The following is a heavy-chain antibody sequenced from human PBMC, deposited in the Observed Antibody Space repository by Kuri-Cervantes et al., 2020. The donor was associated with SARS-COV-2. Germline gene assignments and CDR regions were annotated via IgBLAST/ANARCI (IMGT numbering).Heavy chain of an antibody. V-gene: IGHV3-33*05. CDR2: TSADRTKE. Sequence: LSLTCAASGFTLSGYGIHWVRQAPGKGLEWVAATSADRTKEYYLDSMKGRFAISRDNSKNTVYLQINSLRAEDTAVYYCARDSDTTGYYWYFDLWGRGTLVTVSS. CDR1: GFTLSGYG. D-gene: IGHD3-22*01. J-gene: IGHJ2*01. CDR3: ARDSDTTGYYWYFDL.